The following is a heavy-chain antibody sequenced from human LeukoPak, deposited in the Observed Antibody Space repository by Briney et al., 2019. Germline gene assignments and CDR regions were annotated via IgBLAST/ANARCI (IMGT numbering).Heavy chain of an antibody. CDR1: GGSISSYY. V-gene: IGHV4-59*01. J-gene: IGHJ3*02. Sequence: SETLSLTCSVSGGSISSYYWSWVRQPPGKGLEWIGYLYYSGSTNSNPSLKSRVTMSVDTSKNQFSLKLRSVTAADTAVYYCARGGSGISNAFDIWGQGTMVTVSS. CDR2: LYYSGST. D-gene: IGHD3-10*01. CDR3: ARGGSGISNAFDI.